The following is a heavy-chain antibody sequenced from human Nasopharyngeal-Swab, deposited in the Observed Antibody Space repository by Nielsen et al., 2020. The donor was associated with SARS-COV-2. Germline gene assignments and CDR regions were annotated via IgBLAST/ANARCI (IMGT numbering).Heavy chain of an antibody. D-gene: IGHD6-13*01. Sequence: WIRQPPRKGLEWIGEINHSGSTNYNPSLKSRVTISVDTSKDQFSLKLSSVTAADTAVYYCARSIAAAGNFPRIRVFPDVWGKGTTVTVSS. CDR3: ARSIAAAGNFPRIRVFPDV. CDR2: INHSGST. V-gene: IGHV4-34*01. J-gene: IGHJ6*04.